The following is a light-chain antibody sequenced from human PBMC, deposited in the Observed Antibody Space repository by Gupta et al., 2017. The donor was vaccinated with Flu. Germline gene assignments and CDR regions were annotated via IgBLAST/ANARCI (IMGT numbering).Light chain of an antibody. V-gene: IGKV3-15*01. CDR3: QQYNNWPPGVT. CDR2: GAS. J-gene: IGKJ4*01. Sequence: QSPATLSVSPGERATLSCRSSQSVSSNLAWYQQKPGQAPRLLIYGASTRATGIPARFSGSGSGTEFTLTISSLQSEDFAVYYCQQYNNWPPGVTFGGGTKVEIK. CDR1: QSVSSN.